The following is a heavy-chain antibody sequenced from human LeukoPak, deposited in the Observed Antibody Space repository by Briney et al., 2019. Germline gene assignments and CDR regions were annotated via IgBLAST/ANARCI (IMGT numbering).Heavy chain of an antibody. D-gene: IGHD6-19*01. Sequence: ASVKVSCKATGGTCISCAISWVRQAPGQGGEWMGWINPNSGGTNYAQKCQGRVTMTRDTSISTAYMELSRLRSDDTAVYYCASFFAVAGTGVLFDYWGQGTLVTVSS. CDR3: ASFFAVAGTGVLFDY. CDR1: GGTCISCA. J-gene: IGHJ4*02. CDR2: INPNSGGT. V-gene: IGHV1-2*02.